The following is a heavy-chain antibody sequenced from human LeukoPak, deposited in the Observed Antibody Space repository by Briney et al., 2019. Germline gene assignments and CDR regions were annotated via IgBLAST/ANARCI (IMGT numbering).Heavy chain of an antibody. D-gene: IGHD2-2*01. CDR2: INHSGST. V-gene: IGHV4-34*01. Sequence: SSETLSLTCAVYGGSFSGYYWSWIRQPPGKGLEWIGEINHSGSTNYNPSLKSRVTIPVDTSKNQFSLKLSSVTAADTAVYYCARVRRYCSSTSCYWPAFDIWGQGTMVTVSS. CDR1: GGSFSGYY. CDR3: ARVRRYCSSTSCYWPAFDI. J-gene: IGHJ3*02.